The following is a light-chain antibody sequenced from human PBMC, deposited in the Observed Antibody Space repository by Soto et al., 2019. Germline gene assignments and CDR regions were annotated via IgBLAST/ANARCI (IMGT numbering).Light chain of an antibody. CDR1: SSNIGNNA. Sequence: QSVLTQPPSVSEASRQRVTISCSGSSSNIGNNAVNWYQQLPGKAPKLLIYYDDLLPSGVSDRFSGSKSGTSASLAISGLQSEDEADYYCAAWDDSLNGRVFGTGTKVTVL. V-gene: IGLV1-36*01. CDR2: YDD. J-gene: IGLJ1*01. CDR3: AAWDDSLNGRV.